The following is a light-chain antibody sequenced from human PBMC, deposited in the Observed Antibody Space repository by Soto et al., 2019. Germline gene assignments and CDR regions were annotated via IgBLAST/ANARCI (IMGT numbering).Light chain of an antibody. CDR2: DVS. CDR3: CSYAGSYTANYV. Sequence: QSVLTQPRSVSGSPGQSVTISCTGTSSDVGGYNYVSWYQQHPGKAPKLMIYDVSKRPSGVPDRFSGSKSGNTASLTISGLQAEDEADYYCCSYAGSYTANYVFGTGTKVTVL. J-gene: IGLJ1*01. V-gene: IGLV2-11*01. CDR1: SSDVGGYNY.